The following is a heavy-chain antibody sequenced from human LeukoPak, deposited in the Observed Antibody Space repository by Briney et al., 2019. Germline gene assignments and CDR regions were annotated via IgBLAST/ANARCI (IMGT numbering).Heavy chain of an antibody. D-gene: IGHD3-9*01. V-gene: IGHV4-34*01. CDR2: IDNRGST. CDR1: GGSFSFWF. CDR3: ARVIRPTGYYSNPKSGSFDF. Sequence: SETLSLTCAVSGGSFSFWFLTWIRQSPGKGLEWIGEIDNRGSTNYNPSLKSRVTISVDASKNQFSLKLSSVTAADTAVYYCARVIRPTGYYSNPKSGSFDFWGQGTLVTVSS. J-gene: IGHJ4*02.